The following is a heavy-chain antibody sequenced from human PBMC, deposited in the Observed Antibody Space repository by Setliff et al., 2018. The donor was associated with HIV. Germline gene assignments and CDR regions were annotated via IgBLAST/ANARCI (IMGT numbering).Heavy chain of an antibody. CDR2: ISSSGNYM. CDR1: GFTFSNYG. V-gene: IGHV3-21*01. J-gene: IGHJ4*02. Sequence: GGSLRLSCAASGFTFSNYGMNWVRQAPGKGLEWVSSISSSGNYMFYADSVKGRFTISRDNAGNSLSLLMNSLRAEDTAVYFCARDKDMTVAFDLWGQGTPVTVSS. CDR3: ARDKDMTVAFDL. D-gene: IGHD3-22*01.